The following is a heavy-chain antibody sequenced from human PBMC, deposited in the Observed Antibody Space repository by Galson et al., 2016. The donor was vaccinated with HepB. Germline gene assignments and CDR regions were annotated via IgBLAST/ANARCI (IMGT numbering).Heavy chain of an antibody. V-gene: IGHV4-59*01. CDR2: IYYSGST. D-gene: IGHD2-8*02. CDR3: ARCTRVDGMDV. J-gene: IGHJ6*04. Sequence: TLSLTCTVSGGSISGYYWSWIRQPPGKGLQYIGYIYYSGSTDYTPSLKNRVSLSLDMSNNQFSLNLTSVTASDTAVYYCARCTRVDGMDVWGSGTTVTVSA. CDR1: GGSISGYY.